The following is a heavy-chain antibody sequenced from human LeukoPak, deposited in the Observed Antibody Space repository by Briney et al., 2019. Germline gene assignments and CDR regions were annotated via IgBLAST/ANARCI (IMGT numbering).Heavy chain of an antibody. CDR3: ARDGSHYYDSSGYYYEGAFDY. CDR1: GYTFTSYY. CDR2: INPSGGST. J-gene: IGHJ4*02. V-gene: IGHV1-46*01. Sequence: ASVKVSCKASGYTFTSYYMHWVRQAPGQGLEWMGIINPSGGSTSYAQKFQGRVTMTRDTSTSTVYMELSSLRSEDTAVYYCARDGSHYYDSSGYYYEGAFDYWGQGTLVTVSS. D-gene: IGHD3-22*01.